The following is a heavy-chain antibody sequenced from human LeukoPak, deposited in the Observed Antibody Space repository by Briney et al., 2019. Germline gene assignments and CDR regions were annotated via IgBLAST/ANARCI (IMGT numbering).Heavy chain of an antibody. CDR3: ARGGLSAYCGGDCYTFDY. J-gene: IGHJ4*02. CDR1: GFTFSSYW. Sequence: EGSLRLSCAASGFTFSSYWMHWVRQAPGKGLVWVSRITSDGSSTSYADSVKGRFTISRDNAKNTLYLQMNSLRAEDTAVYYCARGGLSAYCGGDCYTFDYWGQGTLVTVSS. D-gene: IGHD2-21*02. V-gene: IGHV3-74*01. CDR2: ITSDGSST.